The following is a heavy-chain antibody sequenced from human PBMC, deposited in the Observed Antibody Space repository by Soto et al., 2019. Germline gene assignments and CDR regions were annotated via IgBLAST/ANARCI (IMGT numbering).Heavy chain of an antibody. J-gene: IGHJ5*02. CDR1: GFSFSSYA. CDR3: XRPPVKYQLLPGHWFDP. V-gene: IGHV3-30-3*01. CDR2: ISYDGSNK. D-gene: IGHD2-2*01. Sequence: PGGSLRLSCTASGFSFSSYAMHWVRQAPGKGLEWVAVISYDGSNKYYADSVKGRFTISRDNSKNTLYLQMNSLRAEDTAVYYCXRPPVKYQLLPGHWFDPWGQGTLVTVSS.